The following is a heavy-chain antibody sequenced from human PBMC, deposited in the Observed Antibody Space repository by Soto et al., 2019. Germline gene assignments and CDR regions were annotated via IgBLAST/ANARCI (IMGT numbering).Heavy chain of an antibody. D-gene: IGHD3-22*01. CDR3: TRYYYESSGYYVY. V-gene: IGHV3-49*04. Sequence: GGSLRLSCTVSGFTFGSYALSWVRQAPGKGLEWVGVIRSEANGGTTDYAASVKGRITISRDDSKSIAYMEINSLQTEDTAVYYCTRYYYESSGYYVYWGQGALVTVSS. CDR2: IRSEANGGTT. J-gene: IGHJ4*02. CDR1: GFTFGSYA.